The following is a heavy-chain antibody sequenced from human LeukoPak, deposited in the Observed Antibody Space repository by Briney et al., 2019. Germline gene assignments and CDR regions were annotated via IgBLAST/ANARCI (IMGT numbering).Heavy chain of an antibody. CDR3: ARDPLDVVPTDY. CDR1: GFTFSDYW. Sequence: PGESLRLSCSGSGFTFSDYWMHWVRQAPGEGLVWVSVINSDGRDKRYADSVKGRFTISRDNANNMLYLQMNSLRVDDTAVYYCARDPLDVVPTDYWGQGTLVTVSS. J-gene: IGHJ4*02. D-gene: IGHD2-21*01. CDR2: INSDGRDK. V-gene: IGHV3-74*01.